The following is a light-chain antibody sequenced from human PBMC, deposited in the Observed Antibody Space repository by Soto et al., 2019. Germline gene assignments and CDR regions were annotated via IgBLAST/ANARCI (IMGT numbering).Light chain of an antibody. J-gene: IGLJ2*01. Sequence: QPVLTQPPSVSGAPGQRVTISCTGSFSNIGAGYDVHWYQQLPGTAPKLLIYGNSNRPSGVPDRFSGSKSGTSASLAITGLHAEDEADDYCQSYDSSLSGVVFGGGTKLTVL. CDR2: GNS. CDR3: QSYDSSLSGVV. CDR1: FSNIGAGYD. V-gene: IGLV1-40*01.